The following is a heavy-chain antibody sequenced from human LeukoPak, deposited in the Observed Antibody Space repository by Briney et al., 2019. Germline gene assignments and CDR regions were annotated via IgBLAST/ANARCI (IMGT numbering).Heavy chain of an antibody. CDR2: ISYDGSNK. D-gene: IGHD3-3*01. CDR3: ARLSGPYAFDI. Sequence: GGSLRLSRAASGFTFSSYAMHWVRHAPAKGLEWGAVISYDGSNKYYADSVKGRFTISRDNSKNTLYLQMNSLRAEDTAVYYCARLSGPYAFDIWGQGTMVTVSS. CDR1: GFTFSSYA. V-gene: IGHV3-30-3*01. J-gene: IGHJ3*02.